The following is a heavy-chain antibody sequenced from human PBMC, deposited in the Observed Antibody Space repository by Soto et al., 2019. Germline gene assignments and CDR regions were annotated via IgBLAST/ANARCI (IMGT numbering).Heavy chain of an antibody. J-gene: IGHJ4*02. D-gene: IGHD1-26*01. Sequence: SQTLSLTCGICGGSVSNNGATWNWIRQSPSRGLEWLGRAYYRSRWRYDYATSVRGRITINPDTSKNQFSLQLNSVTPEDTAVYYCARDPPDFNSGFDYWGQGTPVTVSS. V-gene: IGHV6-1*01. CDR1: GGSVSNNGAT. CDR2: AYYRSRWRY. CDR3: ARDPPDFNSGFDY.